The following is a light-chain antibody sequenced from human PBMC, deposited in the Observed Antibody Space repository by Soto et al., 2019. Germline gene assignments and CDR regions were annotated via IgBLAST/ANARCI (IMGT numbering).Light chain of an antibody. CDR3: MQGLQTPPIP. CDR2: LGS. V-gene: IGKV2-28*01. J-gene: IGKJ1*01. Sequence: DVVLIPSPLSLPVTPSRSASISCRCIQNLLHRNGYNYLDWYLQKPGQSPQLLIYLGSNRASGVPDRFSGSGSGTDFTLKISRVEAEDVGVYYCMQGLQTPPIPFGQGSKVDI. CDR1: QNLLHRNGYNY.